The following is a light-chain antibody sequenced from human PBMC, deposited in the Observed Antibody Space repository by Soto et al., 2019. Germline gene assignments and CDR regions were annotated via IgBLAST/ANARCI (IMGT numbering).Light chain of an antibody. J-gene: IGLJ1*01. Sequence: QSVLTQPPSVSGAPGQRVTISCTGSSSNIGAGYDVHWYQQLPGRAPKPLIYGNSNRPSGVPDRFSGSKSGTSATLVITGRQAEDEADYFCQSYDNSLSGYVFGTGTKLTVL. CDR3: QSYDNSLSGYV. CDR2: GNS. CDR1: SSNIGAGYD. V-gene: IGLV1-40*01.